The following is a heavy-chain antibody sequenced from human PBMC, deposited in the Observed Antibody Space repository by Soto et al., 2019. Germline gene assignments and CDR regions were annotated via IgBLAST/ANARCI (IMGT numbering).Heavy chain of an antibody. CDR3: ARVSPAARAAEP. V-gene: IGHV1-18*01. CDR1: GYTFTSYG. Sequence: QVQLVQSGAEVKKPGASVRVSCKASGYTFTSYGISWVRQAPGQGLEWMGWISAYNGNTNYAQSLQGRVTMTTDTSTTTAYMEWRRLKSDDTGVYYCARVSPAARAAEPWGQGTLVTVS. CDR2: ISAYNGNT. D-gene: IGHD6-13*01. J-gene: IGHJ4*02.